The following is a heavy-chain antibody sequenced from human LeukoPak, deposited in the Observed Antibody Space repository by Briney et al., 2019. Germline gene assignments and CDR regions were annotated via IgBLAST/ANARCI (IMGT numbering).Heavy chain of an antibody. V-gene: IGHV3-21*01. J-gene: IGHJ4*02. CDR2: ISSSRTYI. CDR3: ARAKSDMVRGVIYY. Sequence: PGGSLRLSXAASGFTFSNYSMSWVRQAPGKGLEWVSSISSSRTYIYYADSLKGRFTISRDNAKNSLYLQMNSLRAEDTAVYYCARAKSDMVRGVIYYWGQGTLVTVSS. D-gene: IGHD3-10*01. CDR1: GFTFSNYS.